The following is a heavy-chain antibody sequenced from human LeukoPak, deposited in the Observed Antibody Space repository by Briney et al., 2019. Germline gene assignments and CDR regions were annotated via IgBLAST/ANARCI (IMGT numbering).Heavy chain of an antibody. D-gene: IGHD2-15*01. CDR3: ARGYCSGGSCYSGWFDP. CDR1: GGSISSYY. J-gene: IGHJ5*02. V-gene: IGHV4-59*01. CDR2: IYYSGST. Sequence: SEILSLTCTVSGGSISSYYWSWIRQPPGKGLEWIGYIYYSGSTNYNPSLKSRVTISVDTSKNQFSLKLSSVTAADTAVYYCARGYCSGGSCYSGWFDPWGQGTLVTVSS.